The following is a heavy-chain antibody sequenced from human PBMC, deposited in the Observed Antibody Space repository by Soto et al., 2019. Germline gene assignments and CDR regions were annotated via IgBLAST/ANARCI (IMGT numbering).Heavy chain of an antibody. CDR3: AGSPSSIHFDY. CDR2: IYYSGST. CDR1: GVSINSGGYY. Sequence: PSDTLSLTCTVSGVSINSGGYYWSWIRQHPGKGLEWIGYIYYSGSTYYNPSLKSRVTISVDTSKNQFSLKLSSVPAADTAVYYCAGSPSSIHFDYWGQGTLVTVSS. D-gene: IGHD1-26*01. V-gene: IGHV4-31*03. J-gene: IGHJ4*02.